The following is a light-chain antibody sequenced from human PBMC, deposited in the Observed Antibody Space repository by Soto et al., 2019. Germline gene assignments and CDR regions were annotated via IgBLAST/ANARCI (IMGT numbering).Light chain of an antibody. CDR2: GNS. Sequence: QSALTQPPSVSGAPGQRVTISCPGSSSNIGAGYDVHWYQQLPGTAPKLLIYGNSNRPSGVPDRFSGSKSGTSASLAITGLQAEDEADYYCQSYDSSLSGDVFGIGTKVTV. V-gene: IGLV1-40*01. J-gene: IGLJ1*01. CDR3: QSYDSSLSGDV. CDR1: SSNIGAGYD.